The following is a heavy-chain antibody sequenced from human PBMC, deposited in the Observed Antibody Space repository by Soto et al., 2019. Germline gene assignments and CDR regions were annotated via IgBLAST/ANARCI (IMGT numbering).Heavy chain of an antibody. CDR3: TRHEQWLAKGHRGDYDGMAV. Sequence: GGSLRLSCAASGFTFSGSAMHWVRQSSGKGLEWVGRIRSKANSYATAYAASVKGRFTISRDDSKNTAYLQMNSLKTEDTAVYYCTRHEQWLAKGHRGDYDGMAVWGQGTTVTVSS. J-gene: IGHJ6*02. CDR1: GFTFSGSA. V-gene: IGHV3-73*01. CDR2: IRSKANSYAT. D-gene: IGHD6-19*01.